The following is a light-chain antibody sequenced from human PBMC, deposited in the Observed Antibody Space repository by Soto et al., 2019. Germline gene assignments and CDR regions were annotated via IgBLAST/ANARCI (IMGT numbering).Light chain of an antibody. J-gene: IGLJ2*01. Sequence: QAVVTQPPSVSGAPGQRVTISCTGSSSNIGSGYDVHWYQQLPGTAPKVLIYGDNNRPSGVPDRFSGSRSGTSASLAITGLQAEDEADYYCQSYDNSLSGPVVFGGGTKLTVL. CDR3: QSYDNSLSGPVV. CDR1: SSNIGSGYD. V-gene: IGLV1-40*01. CDR2: GDN.